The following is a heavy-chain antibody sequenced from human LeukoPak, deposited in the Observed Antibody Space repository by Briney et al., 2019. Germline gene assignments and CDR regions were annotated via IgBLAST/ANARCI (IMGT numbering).Heavy chain of an antibody. J-gene: IGHJ4*02. D-gene: IGHD3-16*01. CDR1: GGSISSYY. CDR3: GRHLDGGIDY. V-gene: IGHV4-59*08. CDR2: IYYSGST. Sequence: SETLSLTCTVSGGSISSYYWSWIRQPPGKGLEWIGYIYYSGSTNYNPSLKSRVTISVDTSKNQFSLQLNSVTPEDTAVYYCGRHLDGGIDYWGQGTLVTVSS.